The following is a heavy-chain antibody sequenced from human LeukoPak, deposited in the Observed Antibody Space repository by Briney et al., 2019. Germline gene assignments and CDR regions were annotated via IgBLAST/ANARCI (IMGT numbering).Heavy chain of an antibody. J-gene: IGHJ4*02. CDR3: ARDRYSSGWYLFDY. D-gene: IGHD6-19*01. V-gene: IGHV1-46*01. CDR1: VSRFG. CDR2: INTSGGGT. Sequence: VSRFGKDWRSRGPAQEQERKGIINTSGGGTGYAQKFQGRVTMTRDTSTSTVYMELSSLRSEDTAVYYCARDRYSSGWYLFDYWGQGTLVTVSS.